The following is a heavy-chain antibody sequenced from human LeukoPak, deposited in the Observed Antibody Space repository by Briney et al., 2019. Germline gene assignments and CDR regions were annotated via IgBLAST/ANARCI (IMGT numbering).Heavy chain of an antibody. CDR3: ARDQWGYSSSSPGDY. J-gene: IGHJ4*02. CDR1: GFTFSSYA. D-gene: IGHD6-6*01. CDR2: ISYDGSNK. Sequence: PGGSLRLSCAASGFTFSSYAMHWVRQAPGKGLEWVAVISYDGSNKYYADSVKGRFTISRDNSKNTVYLQMNSLRAEDTAVYYCARDQWGYSSSSPGDYWGQGTLVTVSS. V-gene: IGHV3-30-3*01.